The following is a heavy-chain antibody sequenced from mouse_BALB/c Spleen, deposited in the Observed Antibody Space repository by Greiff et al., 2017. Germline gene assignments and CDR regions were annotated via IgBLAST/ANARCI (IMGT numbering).Heavy chain of an antibody. CDR1: GYSITSDYA. Sequence: EVQRVESGPGLVKPSQSLSLTCTVTGYSITSDYAWNWIRQFPGNKLEWMGYISYSGSTSYNPSLKSRISITRDTSKNQFFLQLNSVTTEDTATYYCARRGDYYRYPWFAYWGQGTLVTVSA. CDR3: ARRGDYYRYPWFAY. J-gene: IGHJ3*01. D-gene: IGHD2-14*01. V-gene: IGHV3-2*02. CDR2: ISYSGST.